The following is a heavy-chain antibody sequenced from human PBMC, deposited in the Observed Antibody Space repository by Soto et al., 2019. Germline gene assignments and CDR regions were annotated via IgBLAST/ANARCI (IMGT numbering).Heavy chain of an antibody. D-gene: IGHD1-7*01. J-gene: IGHJ4*02. CDR1: GFTFNNYG. V-gene: IGHV1-18*01. CDR3: ARDLTGTTFYEIDY. Sequence: ASAKVSCKASGFTFNNYGISWVRQAPGQGLEWMGWISAYNGNTNYAQKLQGRVTMTTDTSTSTAYMELRSLRSDDTAVYYCARDLTGTTFYEIDYWGQGTLVTVSS. CDR2: ISAYNGNT.